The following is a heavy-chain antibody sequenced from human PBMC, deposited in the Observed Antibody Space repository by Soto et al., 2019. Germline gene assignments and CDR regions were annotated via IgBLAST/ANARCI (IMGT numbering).Heavy chain of an antibody. CDR1: GGTFSSYA. CDR2: IIPIFGTA. CDR3: ARATGRTMVRELSPFDY. Sequence: QVQLVQSGAEVKKPGSSVKVSCKASGGTFSSYAISWVRRAPGQGLEWMGGIIPIFGTANYAQKFQGRVTITADESTSTAYMELSSLRSEDTAVYYCARATGRTMVRELSPFDYWGQGTLVTVSS. D-gene: IGHD3-10*01. V-gene: IGHV1-69*01. J-gene: IGHJ4*02.